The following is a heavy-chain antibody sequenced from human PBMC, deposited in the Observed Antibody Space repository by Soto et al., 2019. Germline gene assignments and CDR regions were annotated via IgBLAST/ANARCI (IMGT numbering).Heavy chain of an antibody. V-gene: IGHV1-69*02. CDR3: ARGLYIARPHYYYYMDV. D-gene: IGHD1-20*01. Sequence: GASVKVSCKASGGTFSSYTISWVRQAPGQGLEWMGRIIPILGIANYAQKFQGRVTITADKSTSTAYMELSSLRSEDTAVYYCARGLYIARPHYYYYMDVWGKGTTVTVSS. CDR2: IIPILGIA. CDR1: GGTFSSYT. J-gene: IGHJ6*03.